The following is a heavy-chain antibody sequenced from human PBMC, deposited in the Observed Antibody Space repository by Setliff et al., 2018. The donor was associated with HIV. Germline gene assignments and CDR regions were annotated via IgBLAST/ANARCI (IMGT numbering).Heavy chain of an antibody. CDR1: GGSISSSNYY. V-gene: IGHV4-39*01. CDR3: ARSKTFYDFWGGYYTHGAFKI. Sequence: PSETLSLTCTVSGGSISSSNYYWGWIRQPPGKGLEWIGSIYSSGNTYYNPSLQSRLTISRDTSRNQFSLKLSSVTAADTAVYYCARSKTFYDFWGGYYTHGAFKIWGLGTMVTVSS. J-gene: IGHJ3*02. D-gene: IGHD3-3*01. CDR2: IYSSGNT.